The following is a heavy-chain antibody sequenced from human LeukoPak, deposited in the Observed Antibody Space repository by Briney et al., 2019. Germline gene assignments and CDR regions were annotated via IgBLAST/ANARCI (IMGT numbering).Heavy chain of an antibody. D-gene: IGHD1-26*01. Sequence: SQTLSLTCTVSGGSISSGSYYWSWIRQPAGKGLEWIGRIYTSGSTNYNPSLKSRVTISVDTSKSQFSLKLSSVTAADTAVYYCARENSGSYYWLVDYWGQGTLVTVSS. CDR3: ARENSGSYYWLVDY. CDR1: GGSISSGSYY. J-gene: IGHJ4*02. CDR2: IYTSGST. V-gene: IGHV4-61*02.